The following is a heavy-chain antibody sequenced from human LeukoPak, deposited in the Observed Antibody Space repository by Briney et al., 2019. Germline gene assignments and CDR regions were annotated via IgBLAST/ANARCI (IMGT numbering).Heavy chain of an antibody. D-gene: IGHD5-24*01. J-gene: IGHJ6*04. Sequence: KPGGSLRLSCAASGFTFSSYNMNWVRQAPGKGLEWVSSISSSSSYIYYADSVKGRFTISRDNAKNSLYLQMNSLRAEDTAVYYCASEERLEMAQGDVWGKGTTVTVSS. CDR3: ASEERLEMAQGDV. V-gene: IGHV3-21*01. CDR2: ISSSSSYI. CDR1: GFTFSSYN.